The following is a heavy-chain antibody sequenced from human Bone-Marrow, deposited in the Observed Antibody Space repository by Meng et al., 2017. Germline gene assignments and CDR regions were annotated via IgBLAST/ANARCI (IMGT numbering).Heavy chain of an antibody. CDR2: ISTVGYNI. CDR1: GFTFDTYE. J-gene: IGHJ2*01. Sequence: SLKISCAVSGFTFDTYEMNWVRQAPGKGLEWVSYISTVGYNIFYADSVKGRFTISRDNAKNSLYLQMNSLKVEDTAVYYCVRQKGYWYFDLWGRGTLVTVSS. CDR3: VRQKGYWYFDL. V-gene: IGHV3-48*03.